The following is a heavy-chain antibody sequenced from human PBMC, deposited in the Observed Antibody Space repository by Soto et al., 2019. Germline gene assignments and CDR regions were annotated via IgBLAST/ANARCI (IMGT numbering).Heavy chain of an antibody. V-gene: IGHV4-59*01. CDR3: ARASRTPYSGYGLGLGYYYGMDV. D-gene: IGHD5-12*01. CDR2: IYYSGST. J-gene: IGHJ6*02. CDR1: GGSISSYY. Sequence: SETLSLTCTVSGGSISSYYWSWIRQPPGKGLEWIGYIYYSGSTNYNPSLKSRVTISVDTSKNQFSLKLSSVTAADTAVYYCARASRTPYSGYGLGLGYYYGMDVWGQGTTVTVSS.